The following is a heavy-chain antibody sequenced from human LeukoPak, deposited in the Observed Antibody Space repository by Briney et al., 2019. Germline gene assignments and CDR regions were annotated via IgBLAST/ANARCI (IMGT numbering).Heavy chain of an antibody. D-gene: IGHD4-17*01. V-gene: IGHV1-46*01. Sequence: ASVKVSCKASGYTFTSYYMHWVRQAPGQGLEWMGIINPSGGSTSYAQEFQGRVTMTRDTSTSTVYMELSSLRSEDTAVYYCARDSGYGADYGDYEINEGVDWFDPWGQGTLVTVSS. CDR2: INPSGGST. CDR1: GYTFTSYY. CDR3: ARDSGYGADYGDYEINEGVDWFDP. J-gene: IGHJ5*02.